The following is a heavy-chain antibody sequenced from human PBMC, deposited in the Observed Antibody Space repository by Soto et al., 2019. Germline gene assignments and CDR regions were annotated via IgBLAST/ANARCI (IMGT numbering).Heavy chain of an antibody. CDR2: INAGNGNT. CDR1: GYTFTSYA. Sequence: ASVKVSCKASGYTFTSYAMHWVRQAPGQRLEWMGWINAGNGNTNYAQKFQGRVTMTRNTSTSTAYMELSSLRSEDTAVYYCASPARNDDFWSGYSFDIWGQGTMVTVSS. CDR3: ASPARNDDFWSGYSFDI. J-gene: IGHJ3*02. D-gene: IGHD3-3*01. V-gene: IGHV1-3*01.